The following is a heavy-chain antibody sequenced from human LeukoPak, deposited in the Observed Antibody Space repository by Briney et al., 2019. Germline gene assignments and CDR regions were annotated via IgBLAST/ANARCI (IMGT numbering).Heavy chain of an antibody. CDR1: GFTFSSYS. CDR3: ARDGARRDGYNYN. Sequence: GGSLRLSCAASGFTFSSYSMNWVRQAPGKGLEWVSSISSSSSYIYYADSVKGRFTISRDNAKNSLYLQMNSPRAEDTAVYYCARDGARRDGYNYNWGQGTLVTVSS. V-gene: IGHV3-21*01. D-gene: IGHD5-24*01. CDR2: ISSSSSYI. J-gene: IGHJ4*02.